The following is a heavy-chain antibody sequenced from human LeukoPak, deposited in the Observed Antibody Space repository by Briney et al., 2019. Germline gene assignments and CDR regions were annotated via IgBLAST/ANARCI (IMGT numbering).Heavy chain of an antibody. D-gene: IGHD3-9*01. J-gene: IGHJ4*02. V-gene: IGHV3-7*01. Sequence: QSGGSLRLSCTASRFTFGSYWMSWVRQAPGKGLECVANIKQDGSEKNYVDSVKGRFTIPRDNAKNSLYLQMNSLRAEDTAVYYCARDRNLRYFDWLLEPEPPSFDYWGQGTLVTVSS. CDR2: IKQDGSEK. CDR1: RFTFGSYW. CDR3: ARDRNLRYFDWLLEPEPPSFDY.